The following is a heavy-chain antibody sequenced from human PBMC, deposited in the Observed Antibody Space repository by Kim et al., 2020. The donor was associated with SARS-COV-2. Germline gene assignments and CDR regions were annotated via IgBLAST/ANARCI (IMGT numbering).Heavy chain of an antibody. CDR3: AGIAAAGPTVGYYYYGMDV. V-gene: IGHV4-39*01. Sequence: SETLSLTCTVSGGSICSSSYYWGWIRQPPGKGLEWIGSIYYSGSTYYNPSLKSRVTISVDTSKNQFSLKLSSVTAADTAVYYCAGIAAAGPTVGYYYYGMDVWGQGTTVTVSS. CDR2: IYYSGST. D-gene: IGHD6-13*01. J-gene: IGHJ6*02. CDR1: GGSICSSSYY.